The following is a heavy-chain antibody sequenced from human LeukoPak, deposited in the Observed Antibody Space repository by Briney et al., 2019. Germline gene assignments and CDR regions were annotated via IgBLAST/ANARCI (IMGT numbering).Heavy chain of an antibody. Sequence: GGSLRLSCAASGFTFSSYAMHWVRQAPGKGLEWVAVISYDGSNKYYADSVKGRFTISRDNSKSTLFLQMNSLRAEDTAVYFCARVQRTSANIASTGTLDYWGQGTLVTVSS. CDR2: ISYDGSNK. V-gene: IGHV3-30-3*01. CDR1: GFTFSSYA. D-gene: IGHD6-13*01. J-gene: IGHJ4*02. CDR3: ARVQRTSANIASTGTLDY.